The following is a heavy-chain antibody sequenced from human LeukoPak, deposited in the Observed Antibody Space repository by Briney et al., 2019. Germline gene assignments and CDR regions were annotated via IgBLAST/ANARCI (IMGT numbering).Heavy chain of an antibody. J-gene: IGHJ1*01. V-gene: IGHV1-46*01. D-gene: IGHD3-22*01. Sequence: ASVKVSCKASGYTFTSYYMHWVRQAPGQGLEWMGIIDPSGGSTSYAQKFQGRVTMTEDTSTDTAYMELSSLRSEDTAVYYCATGDTMIVGYFQHWGQGTLVTVSS. CDR2: IDPSGGST. CDR1: GYTFTSYY. CDR3: ATGDTMIVGYFQH.